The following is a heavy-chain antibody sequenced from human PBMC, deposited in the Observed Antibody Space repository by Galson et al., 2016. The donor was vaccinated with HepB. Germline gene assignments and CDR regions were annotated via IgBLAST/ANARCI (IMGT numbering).Heavy chain of an antibody. CDR3: ARDIQNNDYYYDSGSRNWFDP. D-gene: IGHD3-10*01. CDR2: IYSSGST. CDR1: GGSISSGGFY. V-gene: IGHV4-31*03. Sequence: TLSLTCTVSGGSISSGGFYWTWLRQHPGKGLEWIGYIYSSGSTYYNPSLKRRVTISIDTSKNQFSLNLTSVTAADTAVYYCARDIQNNDYYYDSGSRNWFDPWGQGTLVTVSS. J-gene: IGHJ5*02.